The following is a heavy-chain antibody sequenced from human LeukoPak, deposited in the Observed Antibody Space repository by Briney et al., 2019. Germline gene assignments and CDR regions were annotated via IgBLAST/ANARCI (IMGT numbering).Heavy chain of an antibody. CDR3: ARGIGYSNYYFDY. V-gene: IGHV1-69*04. D-gene: IGHD4-11*01. Sequence: GASVKVSCKASGGTFNSYAISWVRQAPGQGLEWMGRIIPIFGIANYAQKFQGRVTITADKSTSTAYMELSSLRSEDTAVYYCARGIGYSNYYFDYWGQGTLVTVSS. J-gene: IGHJ4*02. CDR1: GGTFNSYA. CDR2: IIPIFGIA.